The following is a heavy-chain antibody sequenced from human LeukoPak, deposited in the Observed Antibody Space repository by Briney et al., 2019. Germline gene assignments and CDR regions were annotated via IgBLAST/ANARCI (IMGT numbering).Heavy chain of an antibody. CDR1: GFTFSSYG. V-gene: IGHV3-33*01. Sequence: GRSLRLSCAASGFTFSSYGMHWVRQAPGKGLEWVAVIWYDVSNKYYADSVKGRFTISRDNSKNTLYLQMNSLRAEDTAVYYCARDSFSSGYSYGWLYYYYYGMDVWGQGTTVTVSS. D-gene: IGHD5-18*01. CDR3: ARDSFSSGYSYGWLYYYYYGMDV. J-gene: IGHJ6*02. CDR2: IWYDVSNK.